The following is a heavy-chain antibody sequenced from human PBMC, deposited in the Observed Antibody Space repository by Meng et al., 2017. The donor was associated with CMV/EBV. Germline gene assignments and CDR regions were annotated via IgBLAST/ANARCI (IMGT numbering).Heavy chain of an antibody. V-gene: IGHV3-30*04. CDR1: GFSFSSYG. CDR3: ARWGVIAVAGTDDY. Sequence: SGFSFSSYGMHWVRQAPGKGLEWVAVISYDGSNKYYADSVKGRFTISRDNSKNTLYLQMNSLRAEDTAVYYCARWGVIAVAGTDDYWGQGTLVTVSS. CDR2: ISYDGSNK. D-gene: IGHD6-19*01. J-gene: IGHJ4*02.